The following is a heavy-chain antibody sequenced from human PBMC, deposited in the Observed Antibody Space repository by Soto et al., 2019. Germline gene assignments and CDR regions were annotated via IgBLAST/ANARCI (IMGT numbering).Heavy chain of an antibody. V-gene: IGHV4-31*03. CDR1: GGSISSGGYY. CDR2: IYDSGST. CDR3: ARARGYCTNGVCYRPWYFDL. J-gene: IGHJ2*01. Sequence: SETLSPTCTVSGGSISSGGYYWSWIRQHPGKGLEWIGYIYDSGSTYYNPSLKSRVTISVDTSKNQFSLKLISVTAADTAVYYCARARGYCTNGVCYRPWYFDLWGRGALVTVSS. D-gene: IGHD2-8*01.